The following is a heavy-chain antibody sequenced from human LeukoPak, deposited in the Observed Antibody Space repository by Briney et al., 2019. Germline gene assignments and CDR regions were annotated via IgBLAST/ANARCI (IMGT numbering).Heavy chain of an antibody. CDR3: VKGHCSSSSCFPNYYYYMDV. Sequence: GRSLRLSCAGSGFIFDEYAMHWVRQAPGKGLEWVSGISWNSASIAYADSVKGRFTTSRDNAKNLLFLQMTSLRAADTALYYCVKGHCSSSSCFPNYYYYMDVWGTGTTVTVSS. CDR1: GFIFDEYA. CDR2: ISWNSASI. D-gene: IGHD2-15*01. V-gene: IGHV3-9*01. J-gene: IGHJ6*03.